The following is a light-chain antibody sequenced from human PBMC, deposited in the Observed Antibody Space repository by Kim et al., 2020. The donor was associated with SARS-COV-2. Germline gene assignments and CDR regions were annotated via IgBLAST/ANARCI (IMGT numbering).Light chain of an antibody. CDR2: LNSDGSH. CDR1: SGQSSYA. J-gene: IGLJ3*02. Sequence: VKLTCTLRSGQSSYAIAWHQQQPEKGPRYLMKLNSDGSHSKGDGIPDRFSGSSSGAERYLTISSLQSEDEADYYCQTWGTGMNWVFGGGTQLTVL. V-gene: IGLV4-69*01. CDR3: QTWGTGMNWV.